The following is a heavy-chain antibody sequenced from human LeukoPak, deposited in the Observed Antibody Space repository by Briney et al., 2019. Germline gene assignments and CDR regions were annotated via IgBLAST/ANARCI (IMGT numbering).Heavy chain of an antibody. D-gene: IGHD4-17*01. CDR2: IYYSGST. CDR3: ARARPYGERALGFDY. CDR1: GGSISSSSYY. J-gene: IGHJ4*02. Sequence: PSETLSLTCTVSGGSISSSSYYWGWIRQPPGKGLEWIGSIYYSGSTYYNPSLKSRVTISVDTSKNQFSLKLSSVTAADTAVYYCARARPYGERALGFDYWGQGTLVTVSS. V-gene: IGHV4-39*07.